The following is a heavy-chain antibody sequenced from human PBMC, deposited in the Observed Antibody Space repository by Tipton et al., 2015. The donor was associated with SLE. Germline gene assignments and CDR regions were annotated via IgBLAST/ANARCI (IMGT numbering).Heavy chain of an antibody. CDR1: GGSISSGGYY. Sequence: TLSLTCTVSGGSISSGGYYWSWIRQHPGKGLEWIGYIYYSGSTYYNPSLKSRVTISVDTSKNQFSLKLSSVTAADTAVYYCARELHCSSTSCSSGHMDVWGKGTTVTVSS. D-gene: IGHD2-2*01. V-gene: IGHV4-31*03. CDR3: ARELHCSSTSCSSGHMDV. J-gene: IGHJ6*03. CDR2: IYYSGST.